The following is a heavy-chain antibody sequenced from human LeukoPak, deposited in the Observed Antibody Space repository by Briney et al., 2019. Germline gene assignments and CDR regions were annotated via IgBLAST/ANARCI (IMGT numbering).Heavy chain of an antibody. J-gene: IGHJ5*02. D-gene: IGHD3-22*01. CDR3: ARDYYDSSGYYHNWFDP. CDR1: GYTFTSYA. Sequence: ASVKVSCKASGYTFTSYAMHWVRQAPAQRLEWMGWINAGNGNTKYSQKFQGRVTITRDTSASTAYMELSSLRSEDTAVYYCARDYYDSSGYYHNWFDPWGQGTLVTVSS. CDR2: INAGNGNT. V-gene: IGHV1-3*01.